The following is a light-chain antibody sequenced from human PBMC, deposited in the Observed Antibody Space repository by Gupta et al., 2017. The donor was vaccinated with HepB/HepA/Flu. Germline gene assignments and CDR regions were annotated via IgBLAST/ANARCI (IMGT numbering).Light chain of an antibody. CDR1: HSVTRSY. J-gene: IGKJ5*01. CDR3: QQYGSSAIT. V-gene: IGKV3-20*01. Sequence: GESVPLSCRASHSVTRSYLGWYQQIPGQAPSLLIYGTSNRATGIPDRFSGSGSGTDFTLTINRLEPEDFAVYYCQQYGSSAITFGQGTQLEIK. CDR2: GTS.